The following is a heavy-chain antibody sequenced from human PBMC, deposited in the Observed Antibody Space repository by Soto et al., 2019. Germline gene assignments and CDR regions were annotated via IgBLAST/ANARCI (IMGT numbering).Heavy chain of an antibody. J-gene: IGHJ5*02. Sequence: ASETLSLTCTVSGGSISSSSYYWGWIRQPPGKGLEWIGSIYYSGSTYYNPSLKSRVTISVDTSKNQFSLKLSSVTAADTAVYYCARGRSIAARLGGTYNWFDPWGQGTLVTVSS. CDR1: GGSISSSSYY. CDR2: IYYSGST. CDR3: ARGRSIAARLGGTYNWFDP. V-gene: IGHV4-39*01. D-gene: IGHD6-6*01.